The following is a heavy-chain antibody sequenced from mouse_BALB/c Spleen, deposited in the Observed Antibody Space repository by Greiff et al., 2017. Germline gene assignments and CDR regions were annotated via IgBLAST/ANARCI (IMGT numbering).Heavy chain of an antibody. CDR1: GFSLTSYG. CDR2: IWAGGST. Sequence: VHLVESGPGLVAPSQSLSITCTVSGFSLTSYGVHWVRQPPGKGLEWLGVIWAGGSTNYNSALMSRLSISKDNSKSQVFLKMNSLQTDDTAMYYCARVLGRDAMDYWGQGTSVTVSS. J-gene: IGHJ4*01. CDR3: ARVLGRDAMDY. V-gene: IGHV2-9*02. D-gene: IGHD4-1*01.